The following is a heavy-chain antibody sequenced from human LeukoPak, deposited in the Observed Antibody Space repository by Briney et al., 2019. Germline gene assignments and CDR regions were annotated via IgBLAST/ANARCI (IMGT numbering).Heavy chain of an antibody. V-gene: IGHV4-31*03. Sequence: SETLSLTCTVSGGSISSGGYYWSWIRQHPGKGLEWIGYIYYSGSTYYNPSLKSRATISVDTSKNQFSLKLSSVTAAGTAVYYCARAAWTLNAFDIWGQGTMVTVSS. J-gene: IGHJ3*02. CDR2: IYYSGST. CDR1: GGSISSGGYY. CDR3: ARAAWTLNAFDI. D-gene: IGHD3/OR15-3a*01.